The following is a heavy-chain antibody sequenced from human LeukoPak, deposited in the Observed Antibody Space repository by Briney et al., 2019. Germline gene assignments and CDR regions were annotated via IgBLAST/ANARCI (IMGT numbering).Heavy chain of an antibody. Sequence: GASVKVSCKASGGTFSSYTINWVRQAPGQGLEWMGGIIPVFGTANYAQKFQGRVTITTDESTSTAYMELSSLRSEDTAVYYCARVGEYSSSAGWELPGGPFGYWGQGTLVTVSS. CDR3: ARVGEYSSSAGWELPGGPFGY. D-gene: IGHD6-6*01. J-gene: IGHJ4*02. CDR1: GGTFSSYT. V-gene: IGHV1-69*05. CDR2: IIPVFGTA.